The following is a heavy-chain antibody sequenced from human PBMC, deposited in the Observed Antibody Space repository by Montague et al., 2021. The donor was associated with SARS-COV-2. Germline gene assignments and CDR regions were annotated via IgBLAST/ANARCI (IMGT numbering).Heavy chain of an antibody. D-gene: IGHD3-16*01. J-gene: IGHJ4*02. CDR2: IYWNDDK. V-gene: IGHV2-5*01. CDR1: GFSLSTSGVG. CDR3: AHKKLGGPVSFDY. Sequence: PALVKPTQTLTLTCNFSGFSLSTSGVGVGWIRQSPGKALEWLALIYWNDDKRYSPSLQSRLTITKYTCNNQVVLTVTNMDPVDTATYYCAHKKLGGPVSFDYWGQGTLVTVSS.